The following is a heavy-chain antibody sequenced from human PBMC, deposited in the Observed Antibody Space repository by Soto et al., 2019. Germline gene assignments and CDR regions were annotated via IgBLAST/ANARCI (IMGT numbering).Heavy chain of an antibody. Sequence: QVQLVQSGAEVKKPGASVKVSCKASGYTFTSYYMHWVRQAPGQGLEWMGIINPSGGSTSYAQKCQGRVAMTRDTSTSTVYMELSSLRSEDTAVYYCAINKAIRERRNQFAFDIWGQGTMVNVSS. CDR2: INPSGGST. CDR3: AINKAIRERRNQFAFDI. V-gene: IGHV1-46*01. CDR1: GYTFTSYY. J-gene: IGHJ3*02.